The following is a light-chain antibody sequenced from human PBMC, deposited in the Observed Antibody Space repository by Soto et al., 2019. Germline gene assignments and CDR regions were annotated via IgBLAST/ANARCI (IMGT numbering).Light chain of an antibody. CDR1: SSDVGYYNY. V-gene: IGLV2-14*01. CDR2: DVS. CDR3: SSYSSSSTYV. J-gene: IGLJ1*01. Sequence: QSALTQPASVSGSPGQSITISCTGTSSDVGYYNYVSWYQQHPGKAPKLMIYDVSNRPSGVSNRFSGSKSGNTASLTISGLQAEHEADYHCSSYSSSSTYVFGTGTKLTVL.